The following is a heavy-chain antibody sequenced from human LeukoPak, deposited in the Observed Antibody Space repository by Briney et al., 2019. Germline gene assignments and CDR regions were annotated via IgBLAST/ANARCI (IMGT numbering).Heavy chain of an antibody. Sequence: PSETLSLTCTVSGGSISSSSYYWGWIRQPPGKGLEWIGSIYYSGSTYYNPSLKSRVTTSVDTSKNQFSLKLSSVTAADTAVYYCATGLGYCSGGSCYSGFTQAPLDYWGQGTLVTVSS. J-gene: IGHJ4*02. CDR1: GGSISSSSYY. V-gene: IGHV4-39*01. CDR3: ATGLGYCSGGSCYSGFTQAPLDY. CDR2: IYYSGST. D-gene: IGHD2-15*01.